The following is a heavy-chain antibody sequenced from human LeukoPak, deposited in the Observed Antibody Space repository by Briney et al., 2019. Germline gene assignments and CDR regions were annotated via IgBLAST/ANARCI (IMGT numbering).Heavy chain of an antibody. V-gene: IGHV4-59*02. J-gene: IGHJ4*02. CDR1: GGTATNYY. Sequence: SETLSLTCAVSGGTATNYYWTWIRQPPGKGLEWIGYISYSGSTSYNPSLRSRVTMSVDTSKIQFSLKLRSVTAADTAVYYCARGRSGWYGHFDSWGQGTLVTVSS. CDR3: ARGRSGWYGHFDS. CDR2: ISYSGST. D-gene: IGHD6-19*01.